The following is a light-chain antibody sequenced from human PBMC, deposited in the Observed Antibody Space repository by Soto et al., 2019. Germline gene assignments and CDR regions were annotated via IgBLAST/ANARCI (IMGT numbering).Light chain of an antibody. CDR1: SIDVSGYNY. Sequence: QSALTQPRSVSGSPGQSVTISCTGTSIDVSGYNYVSRYQQHPGKAPKLMIYDVSKRPSGVPDRFSGSKSGNTASLTISGLQAEDEADYYCCSYAGSYTVVFGGGTKLIVL. V-gene: IGLV2-11*01. CDR3: CSYAGSYTVV. CDR2: DVS. J-gene: IGLJ2*01.